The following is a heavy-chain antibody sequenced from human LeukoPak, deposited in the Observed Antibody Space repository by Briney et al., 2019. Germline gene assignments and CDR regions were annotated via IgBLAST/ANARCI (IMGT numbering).Heavy chain of an antibody. J-gene: IGHJ6*03. CDR1: GGTFSSHA. CDR2: IIPTSGIV. D-gene: IGHD5-18*01. Sequence: ASVKVSCKASGGTFSSHAIAWVRQAPGQGPEWMGGIIPTSGIVNYAQKFQGRVTITTDASTSTVYMELTSLRSEDTAVYYCARTPQHSYYYYNMDVWGKGTTVTVAS. V-gene: IGHV1-69*05. CDR3: ARTPQHSYYYYNMDV.